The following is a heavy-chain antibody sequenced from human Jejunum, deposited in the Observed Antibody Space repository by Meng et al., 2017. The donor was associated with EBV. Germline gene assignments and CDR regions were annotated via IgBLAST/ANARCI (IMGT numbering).Heavy chain of an antibody. V-gene: IGHV4-61*08. D-gene: IGHD1-26*01. Sequence: QVQLQKSGPGLVKPSETLSLTCTVPGGSVSSGGYYWSWIRQLTGKGLEWIGYIYNRESTNYKSSLKSRVTISADTSKNQFSLRLSSVTAADTAVYYCARDQNGSYFAYWGQGTLVTVSS. J-gene: IGHJ4*02. CDR1: GGSVSSGGYY. CDR2: IYNREST. CDR3: ARDQNGSYFAY.